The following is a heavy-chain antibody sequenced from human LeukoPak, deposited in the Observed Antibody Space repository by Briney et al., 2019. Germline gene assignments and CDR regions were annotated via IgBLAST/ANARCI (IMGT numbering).Heavy chain of an antibody. CDR1: GFTFSSYW. V-gene: IGHV3-74*01. CDR3: GRDLMSGY. D-gene: IGHD3-3*01. CDR2: NGTTT. J-gene: IGHJ4*02. Sequence: QPGGSLRLSCAASGFTFSSYWMHWVRQAPGKGLVWVSRNGTTTNYADSVKGRFTISGDNAKNTLYLQMNSLRAEDTAVYYCGRDLMSGYWGQGTLVTVSS.